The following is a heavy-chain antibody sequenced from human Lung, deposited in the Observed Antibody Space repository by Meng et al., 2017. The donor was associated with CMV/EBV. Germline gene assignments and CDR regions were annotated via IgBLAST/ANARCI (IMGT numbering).Heavy chain of an antibody. CDR2: ITPFSDYI. CDR1: GFAFSNYK. D-gene: IGHD2-2*01. Sequence: GGSLRLSCSASGFAFSNYKMDWVRQAPGRGLEWVSSITPFSDYIYYGDSVKGRFTISRDNGKNSLYLQMNSLRDEDTAVYYCARDRYQLPYDSWGQGTLVTGSS. CDR3: ARDRYQLPYDS. J-gene: IGHJ4*02. V-gene: IGHV3-21*01.